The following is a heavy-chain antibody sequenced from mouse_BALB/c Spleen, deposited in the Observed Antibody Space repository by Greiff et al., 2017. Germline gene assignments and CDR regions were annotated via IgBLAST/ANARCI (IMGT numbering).Heavy chain of an antibody. CDR2: ISSGGSYT. J-gene: IGHJ4*01. CDR3: ARDYDYYAMDY. CDR1: GFTFSSYA. V-gene: IGHV5-9-4*01. Sequence: DVMLVESGGGLVKPGGSLKLSCAASGFTFSSYAMSWVRQSPEKRLEWVAEISSGGSYTYYPDTVTGRFTISRDNAKNTLYLEMSSLRSEDTAMYYCARDYDYYAMDYWGQGTSVTVSS.